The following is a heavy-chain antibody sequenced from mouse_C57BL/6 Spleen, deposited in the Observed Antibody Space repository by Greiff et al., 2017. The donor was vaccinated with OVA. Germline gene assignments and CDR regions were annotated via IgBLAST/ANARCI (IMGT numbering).Heavy chain of an antibody. CDR2: ISSGSSTI. V-gene: IGHV5-17*01. J-gene: IGHJ2*01. Sequence: EVMLVESGGGLVKPGGSLKLSCAASGFTFSDYGMHWVRQAPEKGLEWVAYISSGSSTIYYADTVKGRFTISRDNAKNTLFLQMTSLRSEDTAMYYCARNPHFDYWGQGTTLTVSS. CDR3: ARNPHFDY. CDR1: GFTFSDYG.